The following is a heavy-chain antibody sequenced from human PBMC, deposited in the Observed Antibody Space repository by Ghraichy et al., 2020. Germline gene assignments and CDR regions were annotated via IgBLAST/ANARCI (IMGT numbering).Heavy chain of an antibody. V-gene: IGHV3-53*01. Sequence: IYGDCSTYYADSGKGRFTIYRDNCKNTLYLQMNSLRVEDTAVYYCARGQECVGIVATIHLDYWGQGTMVTV. D-gene: IGHD5-12*01. CDR2: IYGDCST. CDR3: ARGQECVGIVATIHLDY. J-gene: IGHJ4*02.